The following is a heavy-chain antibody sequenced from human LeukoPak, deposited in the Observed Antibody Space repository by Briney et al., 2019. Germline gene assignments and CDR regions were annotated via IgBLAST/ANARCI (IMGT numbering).Heavy chain of an antibody. CDR1: GFTFSSYG. CDR3: AKEDRYYYGSGSVDY. CDR2: ISYDGSNK. D-gene: IGHD3-10*01. V-gene: IGHV3-30*18. J-gene: IGHJ4*02. Sequence: GGSLRLSCAASGFTFSSYGMHWVRQAPGKGLEWVAVISYDGSNKYYADSVKGRFTISRDNSKNTLYLQMNSLRAEDTAVYYCAKEDRYYYGSGSVDYWGQGTLVTVSS.